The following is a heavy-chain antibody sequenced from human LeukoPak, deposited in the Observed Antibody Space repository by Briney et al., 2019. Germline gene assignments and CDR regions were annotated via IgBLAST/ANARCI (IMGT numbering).Heavy chain of an antibody. CDR1: GFTFSSYG. V-gene: IGHV3-30*03. CDR3: ARVANAGTWGPDF. J-gene: IGHJ4*02. Sequence: PGGSLRLSCAASGFTFSSYGMHWVRQAPGKGLEWVAVISYDGSNKYYADSVKGRFTISRDNSKNTLYLQMNSLRAEDTAVYYCARVANAGTWGPDFWGQGALITVSS. D-gene: IGHD7-27*01. CDR2: ISYDGSNK.